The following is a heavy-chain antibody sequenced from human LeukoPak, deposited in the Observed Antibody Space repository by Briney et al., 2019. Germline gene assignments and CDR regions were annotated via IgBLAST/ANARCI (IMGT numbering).Heavy chain of an antibody. D-gene: IGHD3-3*01. CDR3: ARGGYYGDFDY. V-gene: IGHV3-15*01. CDR1: GFSFNNAW. J-gene: IGHJ4*02. CDR2: IKSKTDGGTT. Sequence: GGSLRLSCAASGFSFNNAWMNWVRQAPGKGLEWVGRIKSKTDGGTTDYAAPVKGRFTISGDDSKKTLYMQMNSLKTEDTAVYYCARGGYYGDFDYWGQGTLVTVSS.